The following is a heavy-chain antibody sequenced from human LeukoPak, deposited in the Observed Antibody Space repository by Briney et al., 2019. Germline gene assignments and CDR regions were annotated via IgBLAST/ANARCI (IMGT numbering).Heavy chain of an antibody. V-gene: IGHV4-59*01. CDR1: GGSISSYY. CDR2: IYYSGST. CDR3: ARSDTSGGVTAFDAFDI. J-gene: IGHJ3*02. D-gene: IGHD3-16*01. Sequence: SETLSLTCTVSGGSISSYYWSWMRQPPGKDLEWIGYIYYSGSTNYNPSLRSRVTLSVDSSKNQFSLKLTSVTAADTALYYCARSDTSGGVTAFDAFDIWGQGTMVTVSS.